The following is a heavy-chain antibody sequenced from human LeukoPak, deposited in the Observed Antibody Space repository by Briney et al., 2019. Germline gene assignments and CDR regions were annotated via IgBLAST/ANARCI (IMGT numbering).Heavy chain of an antibody. V-gene: IGHV3-30*02. D-gene: IGHD7-27*01. Sequence: SGGSLRLSCGASGFTFSSYGMHWVRQAPGKGLEWVAFIRYDGSNKYYADSVKGLFTISRDDSKNILYLQMNSLRPEDTAVYHCTRTGGYALLAWLDPWGQGTLVTVSS. CDR1: GFTFSSYG. J-gene: IGHJ5*02. CDR2: IRYDGSNK. CDR3: TRTGGYALLAWLDP.